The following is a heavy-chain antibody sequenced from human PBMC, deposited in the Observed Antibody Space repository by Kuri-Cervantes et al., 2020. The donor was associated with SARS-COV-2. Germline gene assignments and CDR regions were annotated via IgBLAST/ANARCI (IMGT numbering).Heavy chain of an antibody. V-gene: IGHV4-39*01. CDR3: ARGLRGLTHDY. CDR1: GGSISSSSYY. J-gene: IGHJ4*02. Sequence: GSLRLSCTVYGGSISSSSYYWGWIRQPPGKGLEWIGSIYYSGSTYYNPSLKSRVTISVDTSKNQFSLKLSSVTAADTAVYYCARGLRGLTHDYWGQGTLVTVSS. CDR2: IYYSGST. D-gene: IGHD4/OR15-4a*01.